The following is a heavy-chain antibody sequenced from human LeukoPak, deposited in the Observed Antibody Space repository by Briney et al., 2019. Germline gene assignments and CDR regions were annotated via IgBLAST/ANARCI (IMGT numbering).Heavy chain of an antibody. D-gene: IGHD5-12*01. CDR1: SGSISSSDW. V-gene: IGHV4-39*01. CDR2: INYSGST. CDR3: ARQSGYAVNNAFDI. J-gene: IGHJ3*02. Sequence: SETLSLTCAVSSGSISSSDWWSWVRQPPGKGLEWIGSINYSGSTYYNPSLKSRVTISVDTSKNQFSLKLSSLTAADTAVYYCARQSGYAVNNAFDIWGQGTMVTVSS.